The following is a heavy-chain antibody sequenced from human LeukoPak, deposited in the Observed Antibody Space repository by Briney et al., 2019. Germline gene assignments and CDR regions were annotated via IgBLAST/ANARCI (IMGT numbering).Heavy chain of an antibody. CDR1: GFTFSSYS. CDR3: ARDLTSLRVGY. V-gene: IGHV3-48*01. D-gene: IGHD2-2*01. Sequence: GGSLRLSCAASGFTFSSYSMNWVRQAPGKGLEWVSYISSSSSTIYYADSVKGRFTISRDNAKNSLYLQMNSLRAEDTAVYYCARDLTSLRVGYWGQGTLVTVSS. CDR2: ISSSSSTI. J-gene: IGHJ4*02.